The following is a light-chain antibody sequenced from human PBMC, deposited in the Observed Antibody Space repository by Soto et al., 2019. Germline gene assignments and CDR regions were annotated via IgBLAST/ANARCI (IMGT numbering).Light chain of an antibody. CDR3: VLYMGSGISV. CDR1: SGSVSTSYY. CDR2: STS. J-gene: IGLJ3*02. Sequence: QAVVTQEPSFSVSPGGTVTLTCGLSSGSVSTSYYPSWYQQTPGQAPRTLIYSTSTRSSGVPDRFSGSILGNKAALTITGAPADDESDYYCVLYMGSGISVFGGGTQLTVL. V-gene: IGLV8-61*01.